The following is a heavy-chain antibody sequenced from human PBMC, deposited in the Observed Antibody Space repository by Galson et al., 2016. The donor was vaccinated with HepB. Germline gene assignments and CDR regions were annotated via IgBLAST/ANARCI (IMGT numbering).Heavy chain of an antibody. CDR1: GGSISSSSYY. D-gene: IGHD3-9*01. J-gene: IGHJ6*02. CDR3: ARDRYDILTENRSNYGMDV. CDR2: IYYSGST. Sequence: SETLSLTCTVSGGSISSSSYYWGWIRQPPGKGLEWIGSIYYSGSTYYNLSLKSRVTISVDTSNNQFSLKLSSVTAADTAVYYCARDRYDILTENRSNYGMDVWGQGTTVTVSS. V-gene: IGHV4-39*07.